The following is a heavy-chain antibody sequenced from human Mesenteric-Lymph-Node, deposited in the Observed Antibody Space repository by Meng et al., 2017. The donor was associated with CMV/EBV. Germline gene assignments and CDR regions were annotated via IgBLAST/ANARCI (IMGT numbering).Heavy chain of an antibody. J-gene: IGHJ3*01. CDR1: GFTFGDYA. Sequence: GESLKISCTASGFTFGDYAMSWVRQAPGKGLEWVGFIRSKAYGGTTEYAASVKGRFTISRDDSKSIAYLQMNSLKTEDTAVYYCARYYDFLAGYQTLDAFDFWGQGTMVTVSS. D-gene: IGHD3-9*01. V-gene: IGHV3-49*04. CDR3: ARYYDFLAGYQTLDAFDF. CDR2: IRSKAYGGTT.